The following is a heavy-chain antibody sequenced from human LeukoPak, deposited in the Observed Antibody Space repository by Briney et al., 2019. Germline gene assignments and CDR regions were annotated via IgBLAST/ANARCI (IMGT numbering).Heavy chain of an antibody. J-gene: IGHJ4*02. CDR1: GGTFSSYA. D-gene: IGHD6-19*01. CDR2: IIPIFGTA. CDR3: ASATGDSNGWWNY. Sequence: GSSVKVSCKASGGTFSSYAISWVRQAPGQGLEWMGGIIPIFGTANYAQKFQGRVTITADESTSTAYMELSSLRSDDTAVYYCASATGDSNGWWNYWGQGTLVTVSS. V-gene: IGHV1-69*01.